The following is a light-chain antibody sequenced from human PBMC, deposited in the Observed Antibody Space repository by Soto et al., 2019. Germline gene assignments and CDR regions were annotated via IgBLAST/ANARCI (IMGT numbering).Light chain of an antibody. V-gene: IGLV2-14*01. Sequence: QSALTQPASVSGSPGQSITISCTGTSSDVSGYNYVSWYQQHPGKAPKLMLYDVNDRPSGVSYRFSGSKSGNTASLTISGLQAEDEADYYCSSYTSSNSLVVFGGGTKVTVL. J-gene: IGLJ2*01. CDR1: SSDVSGYNY. CDR2: DVN. CDR3: SSYTSSNSLVV.